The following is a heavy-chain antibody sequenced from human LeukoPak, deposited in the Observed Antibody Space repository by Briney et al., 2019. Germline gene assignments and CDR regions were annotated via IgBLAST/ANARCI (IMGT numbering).Heavy chain of an antibody. Sequence: SETLSLTCTVSDDSITMYYWSWIRQPPGKGLEWIGEINHSGSTNYNPSLKSRVTISVDTSKNQFSLKLSSVTAADTAVYYCAKTTVTSFDYWGQGTLVTVSS. J-gene: IGHJ4*02. CDR2: INHSGST. V-gene: IGHV4-34*01. D-gene: IGHD4-17*01. CDR1: DDSITMYY. CDR3: AKTTVTSFDY.